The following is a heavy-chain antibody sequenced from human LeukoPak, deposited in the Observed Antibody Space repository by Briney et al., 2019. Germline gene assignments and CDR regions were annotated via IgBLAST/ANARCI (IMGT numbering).Heavy chain of an antibody. CDR2: IFHTGPT. Sequence: PSETLSLTCTVSGGSISTYYWSWIRQPPGKGLECLGFIFHTGPTNYNPSLKSRVTISVDTSKNQFSLKLSSVTAADTAIYYCARTYCGTNACPFDHWGQGNLVTVSS. CDR1: GGSISTYY. CDR3: ARTYCGTNACPFDH. V-gene: IGHV4-59*08. J-gene: IGHJ4*02. D-gene: IGHD2-21*01.